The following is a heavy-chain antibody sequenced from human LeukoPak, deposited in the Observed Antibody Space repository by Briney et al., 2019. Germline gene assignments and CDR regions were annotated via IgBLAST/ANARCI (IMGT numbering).Heavy chain of an antibody. CDR1: GYTFNSYG. V-gene: IGHV1-18*01. D-gene: IGHD2-2*03. Sequence: ASVKVSCKASGYTFNSYGISWVRQAPGQGLEWMGWISAYNGNTNYAQKLQGRVTMTTDASTSTAYMELRSLGSDDTAVYYCASMDGDGMDVWGQGTTVTVSS. J-gene: IGHJ6*02. CDR3: ASMDGDGMDV. CDR2: ISAYNGNT.